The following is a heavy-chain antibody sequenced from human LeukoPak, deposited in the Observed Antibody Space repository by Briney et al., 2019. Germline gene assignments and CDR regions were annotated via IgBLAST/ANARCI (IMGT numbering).Heavy chain of an antibody. CDR2: IYYSGST. CDR1: GGSISSYY. CDR3: ARDFVPSPYSSGWYYFDY. Sequence: PSETLSLTCTVSGGSISSYYWSWVRQPPGKGLEWIGYIYYSGSTNYNPSLKSRVTISVDTSKNQFSLKLSSVTAADTAVYYCARDFVPSPYSSGWYYFDYWGQGTLVTVSS. D-gene: IGHD6-19*01. V-gene: IGHV4-59*01. J-gene: IGHJ4*02.